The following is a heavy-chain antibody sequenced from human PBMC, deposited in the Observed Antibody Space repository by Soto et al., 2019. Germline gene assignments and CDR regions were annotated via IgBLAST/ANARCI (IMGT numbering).Heavy chain of an antibody. CDR1: GGSISSYS. J-gene: IGHJ6*02. CDR2: IYYSGST. V-gene: IGHV4-59*01. CDR3: ARERYYSMDF. Sequence: SENLSLTCTVSGGSISSYSWSWIRQPPGKGLEWIGNIYYSGSTNYNPSLKSRVTISVDTSKNQFSLKLSSVTAADTAVYYCARERYYSMDFSCQATILTVS.